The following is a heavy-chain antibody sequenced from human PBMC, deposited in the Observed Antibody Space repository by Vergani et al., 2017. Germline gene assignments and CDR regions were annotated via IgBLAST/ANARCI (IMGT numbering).Heavy chain of an antibody. J-gene: IGHJ3*02. Sequence: QVQLQESGPGLVKPSQTLSLTCTVSGGSISSGGYYWSWIRQHPGKGLEWIGRIYTSGSTNYNPSLKSRVTISVDTSKNQFSLKLSSVTAADTAVYYCARVLIPSEPLYYDFSSHAFDIWGQGTMVTVSS. CDR3: ARVLIPSEPLYYDFSSHAFDI. CDR2: IYTSGST. D-gene: IGHD3-3*01. V-gene: IGHV4-61*02. CDR1: GGSISSGGYY.